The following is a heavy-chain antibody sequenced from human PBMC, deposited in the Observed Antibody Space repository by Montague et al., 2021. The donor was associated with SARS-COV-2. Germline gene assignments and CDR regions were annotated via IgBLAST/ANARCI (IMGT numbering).Heavy chain of an antibody. J-gene: IGHJ4*02. V-gene: IGHV3-48*02. Sequence: SLRLSCEASGFSFRSYSMNWVRQAPGKGLEWVSYISSSGDIIYQADSVKGRFTISRDNAKNSLYLQMNSLRDEDTAVYYCVREGLAGTWYYFDYWGQGTLVTVSS. CDR2: ISSSGDII. CDR3: VREGLAGTWYYFDY. D-gene: IGHD6-19*01. CDR1: GFSFRSYS.